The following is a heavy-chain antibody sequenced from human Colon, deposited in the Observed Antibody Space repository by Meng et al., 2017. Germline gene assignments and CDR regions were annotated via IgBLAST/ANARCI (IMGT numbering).Heavy chain of an antibody. CDR3: AKAPYFYIAVAGLYFDY. Sequence: GESLKISCAASGFTFSSYAMSWVRQAPGKGLEWVSAISGSCGSTYYADSMKGRFTISRDNSKNTLYLQMNSLRAEDTAVYYCAKAPYFYIAVAGLYFDYWGQGTLVTVSS. V-gene: IGHV3-23*01. CDR1: GFTFSSYA. J-gene: IGHJ4*02. CDR2: ISGSCGST. D-gene: IGHD6-19*01.